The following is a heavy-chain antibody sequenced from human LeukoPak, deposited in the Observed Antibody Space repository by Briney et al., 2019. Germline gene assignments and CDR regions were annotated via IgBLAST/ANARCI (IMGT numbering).Heavy chain of an antibody. J-gene: IGHJ4*02. V-gene: IGHV3-30*18. D-gene: IGHD2-2*01. CDR1: GFTFSSYG. CDR2: ISYDGSNK. Sequence: PGRSLRLSCAASGFTFSSYGMHWVRQAPGKGLEWVAVISYDGSNKYYADSVKGRFAISRDNSKNTLYLQMNSLRAGDTAVYYCAKDQSSYFDYWGQGTLVTVSS. CDR3: AKDQSSYFDY.